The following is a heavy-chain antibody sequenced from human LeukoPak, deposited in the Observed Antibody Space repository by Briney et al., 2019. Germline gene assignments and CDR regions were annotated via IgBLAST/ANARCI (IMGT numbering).Heavy chain of an antibody. V-gene: IGHV3-7*01. D-gene: IGHD4-17*01. J-gene: IGHJ4*02. Sequence: GGSLRLSCVASGFTFSSYCMTWVRQAPGKGLEWVANIKKDGSEEYYVDSVKGRFTISRNNAKNSLYLQMNSLRAEDTAFYYCARDPYGDYYYFDYWGQGTLVTVSS. CDR3: ARDPYGDYYYFDY. CDR2: IKKDGSEE. CDR1: GFTFSSYC.